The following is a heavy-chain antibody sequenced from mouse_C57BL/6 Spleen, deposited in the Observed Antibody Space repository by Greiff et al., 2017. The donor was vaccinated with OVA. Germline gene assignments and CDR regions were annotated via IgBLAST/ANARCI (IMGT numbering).Heavy chain of an antibody. Sequence: VQLQQPGAELVRPGSSVKLSCKASGYTFTSYWMDWVKQRPGQGLEWIGNIYPSDSETHYNQKFKDKATLTVDKSSSTAYMQLSSLTSEDSAVYYCASGGPSMGGFAYWGQGTLVTVSA. CDR2: IYPSDSET. CDR1: GYTFTSYW. V-gene: IGHV1-61*01. CDR3: ASGGPSMGGFAY. D-gene: IGHD1-1*02. J-gene: IGHJ3*01.